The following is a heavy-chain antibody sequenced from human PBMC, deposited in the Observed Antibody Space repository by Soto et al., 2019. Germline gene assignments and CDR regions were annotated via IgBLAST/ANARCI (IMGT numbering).Heavy chain of an antibody. J-gene: IGHJ4*02. V-gene: IGHV1-69*06. CDR2: IIPIFGTA. D-gene: IGHD5-12*01. Sequence: ASVKVSCKASGGTFSSYAISWVRQAPGQGLEWMGGIIPIFGTANYAQKFQGRVTITADNSKNTLYLQMNSLRAEDTAVYYCAKGNGWLQFFDYWGQGTLVTVSS. CDR1: GGTFSSYA. CDR3: AKGNGWLQFFDY.